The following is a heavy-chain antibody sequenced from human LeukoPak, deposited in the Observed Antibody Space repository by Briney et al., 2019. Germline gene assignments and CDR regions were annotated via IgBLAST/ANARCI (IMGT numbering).Heavy chain of an antibody. Sequence: GWSLRLSCEASGFTFGNYAIHWVRQVPGEGLEWVAIITHNGGTQYYADSVKGRFTISRDNSQSTVFLQMNSLRPEDTAVYYCARDAQSGAFSDFDYWGQGTLVTVSS. V-gene: IGHV3-30-3*01. CDR1: GFTFGNYA. D-gene: IGHD1-26*01. CDR2: ITHNGGTQ. CDR3: ARDAQSGAFSDFDY. J-gene: IGHJ4*02.